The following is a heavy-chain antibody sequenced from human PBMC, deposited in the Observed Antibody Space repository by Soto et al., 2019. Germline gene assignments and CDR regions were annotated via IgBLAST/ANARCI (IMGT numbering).Heavy chain of an antibody. D-gene: IGHD6-19*01. CDR2: IYYSGST. Sequence: SETLSLTCTVSGGSISSGDYYWSWIRQPPGKGLEWIGYIYYSGSTYYNPSLKSRVTISVDTSKNQFSLKLSSVTAADTAVYYCARGRSSGWYYYYYYMDVWGKGTTVTVSS. V-gene: IGHV4-30-4*01. CDR1: GGSISSGDYY. CDR3: ARGRSSGWYYYYYYMDV. J-gene: IGHJ6*03.